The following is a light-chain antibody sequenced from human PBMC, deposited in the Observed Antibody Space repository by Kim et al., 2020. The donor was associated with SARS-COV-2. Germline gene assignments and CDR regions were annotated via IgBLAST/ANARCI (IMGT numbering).Light chain of an antibody. J-gene: IGLJ2*01. CDR2: EDN. CDR1: SGSIATNY. V-gene: IGLV6-57*03. Sequence: GSTVTSSCTRSSGSIATNYVQWYQQRPGRAPTTVIYEDNQRPSGVPDRFSGSIDSSSNSASLTISGLKTEDEADYYCQSYDSSNVVFGGGTQLTVL. CDR3: QSYDSSNVV.